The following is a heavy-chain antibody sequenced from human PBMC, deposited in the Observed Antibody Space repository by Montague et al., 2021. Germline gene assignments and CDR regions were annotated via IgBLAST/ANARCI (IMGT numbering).Heavy chain of an antibody. CDR1: RSLINSDYY. J-gene: IGHJ6*03. V-gene: IGHV4-38-2*02. CDR3: ARERDRYYYMDI. CDR2: VSHGGRT. Sequence: SETLSLTCTVSRSLINSDYYWGWTRQPPGKGLEWMESVSHGGRTYYNPSLKSRVTISVDTSNNHFSLKLSSVTAADTAMYYCARERDRYYYMDIWGKGTTITVSS.